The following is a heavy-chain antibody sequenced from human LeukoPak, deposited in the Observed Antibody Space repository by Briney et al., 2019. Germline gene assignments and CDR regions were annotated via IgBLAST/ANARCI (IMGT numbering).Heavy chain of an antibody. CDR1: GGTSSSYA. CDR2: IIPIFGTA. Sequence: ASVKVSCKASGGTSSSYAISWVRQAPGQGLEWMGGIIPIFGTANYAQKFQGRVTITTDESTSTAYMEPSSLRSEDTAVYYCVRGYSYGPYMDVWGKGTTVTVSS. CDR3: VRGYSYGPYMDV. V-gene: IGHV1-69*05. D-gene: IGHD5-18*01. J-gene: IGHJ6*03.